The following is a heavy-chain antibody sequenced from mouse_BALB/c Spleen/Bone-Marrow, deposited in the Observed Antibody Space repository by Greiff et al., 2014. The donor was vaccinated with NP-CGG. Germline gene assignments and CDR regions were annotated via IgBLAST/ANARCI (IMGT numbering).Heavy chain of an antibody. CDR3: ARNPYGNYAMDY. CDR1: GFSLTSYG. CDR2: IWSDGNT. V-gene: IGHV2-6*02. D-gene: IGHD2-10*02. J-gene: IGHJ4*01. Sequence: VKLVESGPGLVAPSQSLSITCTVSGFSLTSYGVHWVRQPPGKGLEWLVVIWSDGNTTYNSALKSRRSISKDNSKSQVFLKMNSLQTDDTAMYYCARNPYGNYAMDYWGQGTSVTVSS.